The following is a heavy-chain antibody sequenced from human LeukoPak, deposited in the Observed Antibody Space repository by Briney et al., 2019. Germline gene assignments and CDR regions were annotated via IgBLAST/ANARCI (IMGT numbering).Heavy chain of an antibody. V-gene: IGHV1-2*02. CDR2: INPNSGGT. Sequence: ASVKVSCKASGYTFTGYYMHWVRQAPGQGLEWMGWINPNSGGTNYAQKFQGGVTMTRDTSISTAYMELSRLRSDDTAVYYCARAGETYYYDSSGFTIDYWGQGTLATVSS. CDR3: ARAGETYYYDSSGFTIDY. CDR1: GYTFTGYY. J-gene: IGHJ4*02. D-gene: IGHD3-22*01.